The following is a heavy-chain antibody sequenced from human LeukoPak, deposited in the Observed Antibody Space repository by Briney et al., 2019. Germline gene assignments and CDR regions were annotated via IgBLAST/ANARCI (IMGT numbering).Heavy chain of an antibody. Sequence: GESLKISCKGSGYSFTSYWIGWVRQMPGKGLEWMGIIYPGDSDTRYSPSFQGQVTISADKSISTAYLQWSSLKASDTAMYYCARLIGITMIVAPGRWFDPWGQGTLVTVSS. CDR1: GYSFTSYW. J-gene: IGHJ5*02. D-gene: IGHD3-22*01. V-gene: IGHV5-51*01. CDR2: IYPGDSDT. CDR3: ARLIGITMIVAPGRWFDP.